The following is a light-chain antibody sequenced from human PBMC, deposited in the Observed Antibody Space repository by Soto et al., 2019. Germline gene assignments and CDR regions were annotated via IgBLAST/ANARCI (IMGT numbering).Light chain of an antibody. Sequence: EVVMTQSQATLSVSPGERATLSCRARESVNSNLAWYQQKLGQAPRLLIYDASPRATGIPARFSGSGSGTEFTLTISSLQSEDFAVYYCQQYNKWPPLTFGGGTKVEIK. CDR2: DAS. CDR3: QQYNKWPPLT. J-gene: IGKJ4*01. CDR1: ESVNSN. V-gene: IGKV3-15*01.